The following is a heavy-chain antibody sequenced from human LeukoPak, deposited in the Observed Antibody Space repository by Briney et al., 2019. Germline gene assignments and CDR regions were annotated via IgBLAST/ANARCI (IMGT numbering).Heavy chain of an antibody. CDR1: GFTFSSNG. CDR2: LRYDESDK. D-gene: IGHD3/OR15-3a*01. Sequence: GGSLRLPCVASGFTFSSNGMHWVRQAPGKGLEWVAFLRYDESDKYYADSVKGRFTISRDTSKNTLYLQMNSLRAEDTAVYYCVKDHPVLHWWGQGTLVTVSS. J-gene: IGHJ4*02. V-gene: IGHV3-30*02. CDR3: VKDHPVLHW.